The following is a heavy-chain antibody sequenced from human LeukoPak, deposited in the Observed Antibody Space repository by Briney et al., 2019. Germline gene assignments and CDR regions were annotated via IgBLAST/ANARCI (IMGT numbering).Heavy chain of an antibody. CDR3: ARAFGSGSQRWFDP. CDR1: SGSFSYYY. V-gene: IGHV4-59*08. CDR2: IYYDGST. D-gene: IGHD3-10*01. Sequence: SETLSLTCTVSSGSFSYYYRSWIRQPPGKGLDWIGHIYYDGSTNYNPSLRSRVTISIDASKNQFSLKLSSVTAADTAVYYCARAFGSGSQRWFDPWGQGTLVAVSS. J-gene: IGHJ5*02.